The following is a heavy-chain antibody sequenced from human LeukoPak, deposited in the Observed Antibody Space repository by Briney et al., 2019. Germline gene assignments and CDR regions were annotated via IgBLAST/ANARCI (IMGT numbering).Heavy chain of an antibody. Sequence: PGGSLRLSCAASGFTFSSYAMSWVRQAPGKGLEWVSAIGGSGGSTYYADSVKGRFTISRDNSKSTLYLQMNSLRAEDTAVYYCAKADSSGYYYAPWYFDYWGQGTLVTVSS. D-gene: IGHD3-22*01. CDR2: IGGSGGST. J-gene: IGHJ4*02. V-gene: IGHV3-23*01. CDR3: AKADSSGYYYAPWYFDY. CDR1: GFTFSSYA.